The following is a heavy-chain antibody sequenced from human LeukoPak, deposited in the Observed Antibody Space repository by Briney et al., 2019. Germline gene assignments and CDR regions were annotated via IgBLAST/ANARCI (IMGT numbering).Heavy chain of an antibody. CDR3: TKVASGGNCYKSDY. Sequence: GGSLRLSCVASGFTFSSYAMNWVRQAPGKGLEWVSGVSVSGVTTYFADSLKGRFTISGNNTKNTLYLQMSSLRADDTAIYYCTKVASGGNCYKSDYWGQGTLVTVSS. CDR1: GFTFSSYA. CDR2: VSVSGVTT. D-gene: IGHD2-15*01. J-gene: IGHJ4*02. V-gene: IGHV3-23*01.